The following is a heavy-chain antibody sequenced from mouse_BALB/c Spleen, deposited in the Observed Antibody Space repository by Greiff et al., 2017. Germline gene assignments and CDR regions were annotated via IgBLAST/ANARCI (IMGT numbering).Heavy chain of an antibody. V-gene: IGHV5-15*02. CDR1: GFTFSDYG. CDR3: ARDLDGYYFDY. J-gene: IGHJ2*01. CDR2: ISNLAYSI. Sequence: EVHLVESGGGLVQPGGSRKLSCAASGFTFSDYGKAWVRQAPGKGPEWVAFISNLAYSIYYADTVTGRFTISRENAKNTLYLEMSSLRSEDTAMYYCARDLDGYYFDYWGQGTTLTVSS. D-gene: IGHD2-3*01.